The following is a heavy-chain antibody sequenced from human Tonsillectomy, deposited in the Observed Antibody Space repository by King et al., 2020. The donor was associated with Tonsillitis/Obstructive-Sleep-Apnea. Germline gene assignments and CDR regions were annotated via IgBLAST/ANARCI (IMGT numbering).Heavy chain of an antibody. CDR1: GYSFTSYG. CDR2: IYPGDSVP. Sequence: QLVQSGAEVKKPGESRKFSCKGFGYSFTSYGTGWVRQMPGKALDGLGTIYPGDSVPRYSPSFQGQVTISADKSISTAYLQWSSLKASDTAMYYCARLEVTIFGVVIISGWFDPWGQGTLVTVSS. CDR3: ARLEVTIFGVVIISGWFDP. D-gene: IGHD3-3*01. J-gene: IGHJ5*02. V-gene: IGHV5-51*03.